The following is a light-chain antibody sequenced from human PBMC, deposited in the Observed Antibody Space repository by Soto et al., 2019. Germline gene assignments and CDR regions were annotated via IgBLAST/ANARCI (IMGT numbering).Light chain of an antibody. J-gene: IGKJ2*01. CDR2: KPS. CDR1: PSVTTS. CDR3: QQYNSYSYT. V-gene: IGKV1-5*03. Sequence: QSAFAVSLSVGHSVVMTRLASPSVTTSLAWYQQKPVKAPKSLSYKPSSLETGVPSRFSGSGSGTEFTLTISSLQPDDFATYYCQQYNSYSYTFGQGTKVDIK.